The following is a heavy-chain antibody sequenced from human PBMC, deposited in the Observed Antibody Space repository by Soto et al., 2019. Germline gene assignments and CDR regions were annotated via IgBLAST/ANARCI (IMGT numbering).Heavy chain of an antibody. J-gene: IGHJ6*02. CDR2: ISGSGGST. CDR1: GFTFSSYA. CDR3: AKAGEAGATTYYYYYGMDV. Sequence: GGSLRLSCAASGFTFSSYAMSWVRQAPGKGLEWVSAISGSGGSTYYADSVKGRFTISRDNSKNTLYLQMNSLRAEDTAVYYCAKAGEAGATTYYYYYGMDVWGQGTTVTVSS. V-gene: IGHV3-23*01. D-gene: IGHD2-21*01.